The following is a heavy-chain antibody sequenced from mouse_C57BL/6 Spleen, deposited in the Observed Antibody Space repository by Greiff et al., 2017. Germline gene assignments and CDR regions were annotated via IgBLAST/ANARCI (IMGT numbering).Heavy chain of an antibody. CDR1: GFNIKDYY. CDR3: ARWGYDDAIAY. V-gene: IGHV14-2*01. J-gene: IGHJ4*01. Sequence: VQLQQSGAELVKPGASVKLSCTASGFNIKDYYMHWVKQRTEQGLEWIGRIEPEDGETKYATKFQGKATITADTSSTTAYLQRSSLTSDDAAVYYCARWGYDDAIAYWGQGTAVTVSS. D-gene: IGHD2-2*01. CDR2: IEPEDGET.